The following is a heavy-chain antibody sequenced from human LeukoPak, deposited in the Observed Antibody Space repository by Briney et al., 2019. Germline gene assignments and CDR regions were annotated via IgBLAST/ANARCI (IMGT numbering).Heavy chain of an antibody. CDR1: GESIRNEDYY. CDR2: IYYSGST. Sequence: PSETLSLTCTVSGESIRNEDYYWTWIRQLPGKGLEWIGYIYYSGSTVYSPSLRSRLSMSVDTSKNQFSLELYSVSAADTAVYFCARDNVPDAIFFDYWGQGILVTVSS. CDR3: ARDNVPDAIFFDY. V-gene: IGHV4-30-4*08. J-gene: IGHJ4*02. D-gene: IGHD2-2*01.